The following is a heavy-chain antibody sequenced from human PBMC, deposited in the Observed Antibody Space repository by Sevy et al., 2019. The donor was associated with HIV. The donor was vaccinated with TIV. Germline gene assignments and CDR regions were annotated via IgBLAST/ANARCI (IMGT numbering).Heavy chain of an antibody. Sequence: GGSLRLSCAASGFTFSSYAMHWVRQAPGKGLEWVAVISYDGSNKYYADSVKGRFTISRDNSKNTLYLQMNILRAEDTAVYYCARVNGYYDFWSGYYNPGDYGMDVWGQGTTVTVSS. CDR3: ARVNGYYDFWSGYYNPGDYGMDV. CDR2: ISYDGSNK. V-gene: IGHV3-30-3*01. J-gene: IGHJ6*02. CDR1: GFTFSSYA. D-gene: IGHD3-3*01.